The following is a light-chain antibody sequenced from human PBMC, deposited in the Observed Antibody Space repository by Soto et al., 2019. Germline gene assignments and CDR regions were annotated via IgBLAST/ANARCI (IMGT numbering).Light chain of an antibody. CDR3: SSYAGSNDVI. CDR1: SSDVGGYKY. Sequence: QYALTQPPSASGSPGQSVTISCTGTSSDVGGYKYVSWYQQHPGKAPKLMIYEVSKRPSGVPDRFSGSKSGNTASLTVSGLQAEDEADYYCSSYAGSNDVIFGGGTKLTVL. CDR2: EVS. V-gene: IGLV2-8*01. J-gene: IGLJ2*01.